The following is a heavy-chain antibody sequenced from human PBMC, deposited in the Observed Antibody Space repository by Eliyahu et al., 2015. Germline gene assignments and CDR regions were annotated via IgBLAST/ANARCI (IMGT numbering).Heavy chain of an antibody. CDR3: ARYLGIVVVPAATYYYYGMDV. CDR2: IYYSGST. Sequence: QVQLQESGPGLVKPSETLSLTCTVSGGSISSYYWXWIRQPPGKGLEWIGYIYYSGSTNYNPSLKSRVTISVDTSKNQFSLKLSSVTAADTAVYYCARYLGIVVVPAATYYYYGMDVWGKGTTVTVSS. CDR1: GGSISSYY. D-gene: IGHD2-2*01. V-gene: IGHV4-59*01. J-gene: IGHJ6*04.